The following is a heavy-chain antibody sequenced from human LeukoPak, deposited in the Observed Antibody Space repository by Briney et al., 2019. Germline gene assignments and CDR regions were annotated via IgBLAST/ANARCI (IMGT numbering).Heavy chain of an antibody. V-gene: IGHV4-59*01. CDR1: GGSISSYY. Sequence: SETLSLTCTVSGGSISSYYWNWIRQPPGKGLEWIGYISDNGGTNYNPSLKSRVTISVDTSKNQFSLKLSSVTAADTAVYYCARDQRESHRSGWPTRRYYFYHYGMDVGGKGTTVTVSS. D-gene: IGHD6-19*01. J-gene: IGHJ6*04. CDR2: ISDNGGT. CDR3: ARDQRESHRSGWPTRRYYFYHYGMDV.